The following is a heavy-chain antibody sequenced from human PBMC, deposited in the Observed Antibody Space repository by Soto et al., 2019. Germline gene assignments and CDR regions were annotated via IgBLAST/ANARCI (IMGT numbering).Heavy chain of an antibody. CDR3: APIVVVVAATRANWFDP. J-gene: IGHJ5*02. CDR1: GGTFSSYA. D-gene: IGHD2-15*01. Sequence: QVQLVQSGAEVKKPGSSVKVSCKASGGTFSSYAISWVRQAPGQGLEWMGGIIPIFGTANYAQKFQGRVTITADKSTSTAYMELSSLRSEDTAVYYCAPIVVVVAATRANWFDPWGQGTLVTVSS. V-gene: IGHV1-69*06. CDR2: IIPIFGTA.